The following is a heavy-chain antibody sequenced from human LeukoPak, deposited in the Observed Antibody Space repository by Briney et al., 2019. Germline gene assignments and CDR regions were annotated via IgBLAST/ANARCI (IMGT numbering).Heavy chain of an antibody. CDR1: GVPISSYY. J-gene: IGHJ4*02. CDR3: ASYSYDTSGYYYALGY. V-gene: IGHV4-59*01. Sequence: SETLSLTFIVTGVPISSYYWSWIRQPPGRGLEWIGYVSFSGITDLKPSLKSRVTMSRDTSKNQFSLRLLSVTAADTAVYFCASYSYDTSGYYYALGYWGQGLLVTVSS. CDR2: VSFSGIT. D-gene: IGHD3-22*01.